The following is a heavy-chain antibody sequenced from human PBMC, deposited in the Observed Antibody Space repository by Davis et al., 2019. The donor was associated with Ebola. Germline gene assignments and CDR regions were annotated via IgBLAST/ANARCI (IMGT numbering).Heavy chain of an antibody. J-gene: IGHJ4*02. CDR3: AKPPWDSVGFYFDY. CDR2: ISSNTGNT. Sequence: GGSLRLSCAASGFTFNTHVMHWVRQTPGKGLELVAVISSNTGNTDYADSVKGRFTISRDNSKNMLYMQMNSLRPEDTGIYYCAKPPWDSVGFYFDYWGLGTQVTVSS. CDR1: GFTFNTHV. D-gene: IGHD1-26*01. V-gene: IGHV3-30*18.